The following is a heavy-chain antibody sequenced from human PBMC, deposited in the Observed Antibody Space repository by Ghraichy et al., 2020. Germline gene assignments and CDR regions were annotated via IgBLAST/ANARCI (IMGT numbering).Heavy chain of an antibody. CDR3: ARDHNEGSGSYYWDY. D-gene: IGHD1-26*01. Sequence: LSLTCAASGFTFSSYSMNWVRQAPGKGLEWVSYISSSSSTIYYADSVKGRFTISRDNAKNSLYLQMNSLRDEDTAVYYCARDHNEGSGSYYWDYWGQGTLVTVSS. J-gene: IGHJ4*02. CDR2: ISSSSSTI. V-gene: IGHV3-48*02. CDR1: GFTFSSYS.